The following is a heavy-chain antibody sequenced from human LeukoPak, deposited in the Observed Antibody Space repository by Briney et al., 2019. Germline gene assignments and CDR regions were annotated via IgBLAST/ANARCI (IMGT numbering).Heavy chain of an antibody. CDR2: ISSSSSYI. D-gene: IGHD6-6*01. CDR1: GFTFSSYS. J-gene: IGHJ4*02. Sequence: GGSLRLSFAASGFTFSSYSMNWVRQAPGKGLEWVSSISSSSSYIYYADSVKGRFTISRDNAKNSLYLQMNSLRAEDTAVYYCARARSEYSSEYYFDYWGQGTLVTVSS. V-gene: IGHV3-21*01. CDR3: ARARSEYSSEYYFDY.